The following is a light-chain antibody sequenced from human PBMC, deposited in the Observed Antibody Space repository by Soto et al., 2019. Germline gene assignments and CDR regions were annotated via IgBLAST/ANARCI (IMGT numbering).Light chain of an antibody. Sequence: DIQMTQSPPSLSSSVGDRVTITCRASQSISSYLYWYQQKPRKAFKLLIYAASSLQSGVTSTFSGTRSGSDVTLAISRLHTVALPKYYGHHSYSSVWTFGQGTKLEIE. V-gene: IGKV1-39*01. J-gene: IGKJ2*01. CDR3: HHSYSSVWT. CDR1: QSISSY. CDR2: AAS.